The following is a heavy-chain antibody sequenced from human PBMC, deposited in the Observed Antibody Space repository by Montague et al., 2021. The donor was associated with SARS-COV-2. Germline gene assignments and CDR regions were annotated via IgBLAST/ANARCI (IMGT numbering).Heavy chain of an antibody. J-gene: IGHJ4*02. V-gene: IGHV4-34*01. D-gene: IGHD3-10*01. CDR3: ARRLYSFGSGTYRD. CDR1: GGSFIGYY. CDR2: INHNGNT. Sequence: SETLSLTCTVPGGSFIGYYWGWIRQPPGKGLEWIGEINHNGNTQYNPSLKSRLTMSLDTSRTHISLQVTSVTAADTADYFCARRLYSFGSGTYRDWGQGTLVTVSS.